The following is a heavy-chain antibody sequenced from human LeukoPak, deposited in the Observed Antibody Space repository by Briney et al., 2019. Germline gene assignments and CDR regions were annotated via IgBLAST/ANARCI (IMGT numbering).Heavy chain of an antibody. CDR2: IIPMSGTI. CDR3: ATYRSTWSPRFEYFQH. J-gene: IGHJ1*01. Sequence: SVKVSSKTSGDTFSIYSISWVRQAPGQGLEWRGGIIPMSGTIKYTQQFQGRVTITADRSTSTAYMALSSLRSEDTAVYYCATYRSTWSPRFEYFQHWGQGTLVTVSS. V-gene: IGHV1-69*06. D-gene: IGHD6-13*01. CDR1: GDTFSIYS.